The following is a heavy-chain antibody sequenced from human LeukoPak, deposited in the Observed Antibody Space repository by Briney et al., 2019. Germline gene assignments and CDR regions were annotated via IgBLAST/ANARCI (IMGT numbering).Heavy chain of an antibody. D-gene: IGHD6-19*01. J-gene: IGHJ4*02. CDR3: ARDFSLSSGWYDFDY. Sequence: QTGGSLRLSCAASGFTFSSYGMHWVRQAPGKGLEWVAVIWYDGSNKYYADSVKGRFTISRDSSKNTLYLQMDSLRAEDTAVYYCARDFSLSSGWYDFDYWGQGTLVTVSS. V-gene: IGHV3-33*01. CDR2: IWYDGSNK. CDR1: GFTFSSYG.